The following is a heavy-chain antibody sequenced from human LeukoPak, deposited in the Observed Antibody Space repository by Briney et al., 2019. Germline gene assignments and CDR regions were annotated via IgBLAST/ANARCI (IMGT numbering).Heavy chain of an antibody. Sequence: GGSLRLSCAASGFTFSNAWMNWVRQAPGKGLEWVSSISSSSSYIYYADSVKGRFTISRDNAKNSLYLQMNSLRAEDTAVYYCARDPAATYYYYYMDVWGKGTTVTVSS. V-gene: IGHV3-21*01. CDR1: GFTFSNAW. J-gene: IGHJ6*03. D-gene: IGHD2-15*01. CDR3: ARDPAATYYYYYMDV. CDR2: ISSSSSYI.